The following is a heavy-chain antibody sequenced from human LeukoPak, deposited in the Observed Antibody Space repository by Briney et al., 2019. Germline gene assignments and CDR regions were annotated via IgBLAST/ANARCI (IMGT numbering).Heavy chain of an antibody. Sequence: GGSLRLSCAASGFTFSSYSMNWVRQAPGKGLEWVSSISSSSSYIYYADSVKGRFTISRDNAKSSLYLQMNSLRAEDTAVYYCARGWREAFDIWGQGTMVTVSS. V-gene: IGHV3-21*01. CDR3: ARGWREAFDI. D-gene: IGHD5-24*01. CDR2: ISSSSSYI. CDR1: GFTFSSYS. J-gene: IGHJ3*02.